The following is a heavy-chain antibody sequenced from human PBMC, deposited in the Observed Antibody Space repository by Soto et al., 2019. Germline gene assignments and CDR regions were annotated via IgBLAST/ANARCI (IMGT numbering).Heavy chain of an antibody. V-gene: IGHV1-3*01. J-gene: IGHJ4*02. Sequence: QVHLVQSGAGVRKPGASVTLSCKTSGYTFTDYAIHWVRQAPGQRPEWMGWINVANGNTKYSPKCQGRVTFTSDTSASTAYMEVSSLRSEDTAVYYCAREYFDMLTGFYSHDYRGQGTLVTVSS. CDR2: INVANGNT. CDR3: AREYFDMLTGFYSHDY. CDR1: GYTFTDYA. D-gene: IGHD3-9*01.